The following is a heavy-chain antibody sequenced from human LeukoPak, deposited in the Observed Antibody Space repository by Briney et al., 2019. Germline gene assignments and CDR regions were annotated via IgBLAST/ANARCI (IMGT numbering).Heavy chain of an antibody. CDR1: GFTFSSYE. Sequence: PGGSLRLSCAASGFTFSSYEMNWVRQAPGKGLEWVSYISSSGSTIYYADSVKGRFTISRDNAKNSLYLQMNSLRAEDTAVYYCARGGYSDWFNNWFDPWGQGTLVTVSS. V-gene: IGHV3-48*03. CDR3: ARGGYSDWFNNWFDP. D-gene: IGHD3-9*01. CDR2: ISSSGSTI. J-gene: IGHJ5*02.